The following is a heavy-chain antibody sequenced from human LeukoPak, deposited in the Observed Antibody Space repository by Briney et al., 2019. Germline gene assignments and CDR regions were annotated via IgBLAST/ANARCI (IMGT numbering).Heavy chain of an antibody. V-gene: IGHV3-30*04. D-gene: IGHD3-10*01. Sequence: PGGSLRLSCVVSWFSFSDNVFHWVRQAPGKGLEWVTYLSYDGVNAFYADSVKGRFTISRDTAGGTVSLQMDNLRVEDTAVYYCARGGRRDGTVSTYYFYAMDVWGQGTAVTVSS. CDR2: LSYDGVNA. J-gene: IGHJ6*02. CDR1: WFSFSDNV. CDR3: ARGGRRDGTVSTYYFYAMDV.